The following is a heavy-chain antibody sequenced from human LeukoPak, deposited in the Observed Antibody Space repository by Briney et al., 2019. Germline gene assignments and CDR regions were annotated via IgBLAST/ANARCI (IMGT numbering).Heavy chain of an antibody. CDR1: GYRFSDYY. D-gene: IGHD3-22*01. V-gene: IGHV1-2*06. CDR3: ARAGGTYYYESSGYYYQNWFDS. CDR2: INSNGGGT. J-gene: IGHJ5*01. Sequence: GASVKVSCKASGYRFSDYYMHWVRQAPGQGLEWMGRINSNGGGTGFAEQFRGRVTMTRDTSISTAYMELSRLTSDDTAVFYCARAGGTYYYESSGYYYQNWFDSWGQGTLVTVSS.